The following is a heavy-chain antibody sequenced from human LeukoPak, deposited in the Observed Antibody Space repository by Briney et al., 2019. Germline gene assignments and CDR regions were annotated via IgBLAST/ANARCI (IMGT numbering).Heavy chain of an antibody. V-gene: IGHV4-4*07. CDR1: GGSITGYY. Sequence: SETLSLTCTVSGGSITGYYWNWIRQPAGQGLEWLGRVYSSGVGNYNPSLASRVTMSVDTSKNQFSLKLTSLTAADTAVYYCAREEFLHEIDSSGYFVYWGQGTLVSVSS. D-gene: IGHD3-22*01. CDR3: AREEFLHEIDSSGYFVY. CDR2: VYSSGVG. J-gene: IGHJ4*02.